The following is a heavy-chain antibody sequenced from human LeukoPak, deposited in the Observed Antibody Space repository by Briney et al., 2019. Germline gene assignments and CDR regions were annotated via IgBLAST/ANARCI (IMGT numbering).Heavy chain of an antibody. CDR2: VNYSGST. V-gene: IGHV4-59*01. J-gene: IGHJ3*02. Sequence: SETLSLTCAVYGGSFSGYYWSRIRQPPGKRLEWIGFVNYSGSTNYKSSLKSRATISVDTSKNQFSLKLSSVTAADTAVYYCARVASRTTVVIPYAFDIWGQGTMVTVSS. D-gene: IGHD4-23*01. CDR1: GGSFSGYY. CDR3: ARVASRTTVVIPYAFDI.